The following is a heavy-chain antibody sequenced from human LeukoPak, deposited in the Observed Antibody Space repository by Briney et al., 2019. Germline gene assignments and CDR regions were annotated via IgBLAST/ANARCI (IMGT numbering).Heavy chain of an antibody. V-gene: IGHV3-7*01. Sequence: PGGSLRLSCAASGFTFSSYWMSWVRQAPGKGLEWVANIKQDGSEKYYVDSVKGRFTISRDNAKNSLYLQMNSLRAEDTAVYYCAREGNYDFWSGYYTPDDYWGQGTLVTVSS. CDR2: IKQDGSEK. D-gene: IGHD3-3*01. J-gene: IGHJ4*02. CDR1: GFTFSSYW. CDR3: AREGNYDFWSGYYTPDDY.